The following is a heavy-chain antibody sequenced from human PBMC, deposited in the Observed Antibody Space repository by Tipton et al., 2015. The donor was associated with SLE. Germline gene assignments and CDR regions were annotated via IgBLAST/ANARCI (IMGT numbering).Heavy chain of an antibody. CDR3: ARGLSYYHDSSGFYEFDN. CDR2: ISTFNGNT. CDR1: GYTFTSYG. D-gene: IGHD3-22*01. Sequence: QSGPEVKKPGASVKVSCKASGYTFTSYGISWVRQAPGQGLEWMGWISTFNGNTNYAQKLQGRVTMTTDTSTSTAYMELSRLTSDDTAVYYCARGLSYYHDSSGFYEFDNWGQGTLVTVSS. J-gene: IGHJ4*02. V-gene: IGHV1-18*01.